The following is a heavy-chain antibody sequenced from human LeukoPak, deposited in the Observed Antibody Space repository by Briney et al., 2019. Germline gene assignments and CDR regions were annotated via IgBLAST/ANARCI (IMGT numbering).Heavy chain of an antibody. D-gene: IGHD4/OR15-4a*01. J-gene: IGHJ4*02. Sequence: ASVTVSCKASGYTFTIYDINWLRQAPGQGLEWVGWMHPNSGKTGSAHKFQGRVTMTRDTSTSTAYMELSSLTSEDTAVFYCARGQYGGNRFFDQWGQGTLIIVSS. CDR2: MHPNSGKT. V-gene: IGHV1-8*01. CDR3: ARGQYGGNRFFDQ. CDR1: GYTFTIYD.